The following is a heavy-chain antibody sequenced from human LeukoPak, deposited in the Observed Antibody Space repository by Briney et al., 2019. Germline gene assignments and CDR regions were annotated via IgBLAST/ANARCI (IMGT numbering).Heavy chain of an antibody. Sequence: SQTLSLTCTVSGGSISSGSYYWSWIRQPAGKGLEWIGRIYTSGSTNYNPSLKSRVTISVDTSKNQFSLKLSSVTAADTAVYYCAGGDYSGSYSLPFDYWGQGTLVTVSS. CDR2: IYTSGST. D-gene: IGHD1-26*01. CDR3: AGGDYSGSYSLPFDY. J-gene: IGHJ4*02. V-gene: IGHV4-61*02. CDR1: GGSISSGSYY.